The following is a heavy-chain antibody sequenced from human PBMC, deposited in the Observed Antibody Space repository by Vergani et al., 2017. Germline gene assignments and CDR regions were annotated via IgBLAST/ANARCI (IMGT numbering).Heavy chain of an antibody. D-gene: IGHD5-24*01. CDR3: ATDKMIGRWMQFVY. J-gene: IGHJ4*02. CDR2: NNSRSNYI. Sequence: EVQLVESGGGLVKPGGSLRLSCAASGFTFSTYGMNWVRQAPGKGLEWVSTNNSRSNYIHYADSVKGRFIISRDNGNNSVYLQMNSLRVEDTAVYYCATDKMIGRWMQFVYWGQGTLVSVSS. CDR1: GFTFSTYG. V-gene: IGHV3-21*01.